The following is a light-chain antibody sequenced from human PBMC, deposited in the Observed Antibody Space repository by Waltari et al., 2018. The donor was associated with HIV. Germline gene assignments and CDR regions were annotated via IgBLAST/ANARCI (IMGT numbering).Light chain of an antibody. CDR3: RQGTHWPPT. CDR2: RVS. J-gene: IGKJ2*01. V-gene: IGKV2-30*01. CDR1: QRLEYSDGNTY. Sequence: DVVMTKPPLSLPVTLGQPASISCRSSQRLEYSDGNTYLHRCQQRPGQSPRRLINRVSKRDSGVPDRFSGSGSGTDFTLRISRVEAEDVAVYYCRQGTHWPPTFGQGTKLELK.